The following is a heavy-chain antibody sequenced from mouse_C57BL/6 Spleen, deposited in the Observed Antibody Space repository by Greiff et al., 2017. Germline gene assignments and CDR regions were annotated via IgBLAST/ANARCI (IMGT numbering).Heavy chain of an antibody. J-gene: IGHJ2*01. V-gene: IGHV1-54*01. CDR3: ARSSYSGSSF. Sequence: QVQLKESGAELVRPGTSVKVSCKASGYAFTNYLIEWVKQRPGQGLEWIGVINPGSGGTNYNEKFKGKATLTADKSSSTAYMQISSLTSEDSAVYFYARSSYSGSSFWGQGTTLTVSS. D-gene: IGHD1-1*01. CDR2: INPGSGGT. CDR1: GYAFTNYL.